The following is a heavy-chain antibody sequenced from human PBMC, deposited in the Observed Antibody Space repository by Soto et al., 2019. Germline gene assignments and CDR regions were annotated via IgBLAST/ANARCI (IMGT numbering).Heavy chain of an antibody. CDR2: IYYSGST. V-gene: IGHV4-31*03. CDR1: GGSISSGGYY. J-gene: IGHJ5*02. D-gene: IGHD3-10*01. CDR3: ARTRLVDTMVRGVIWWFDP. Sequence: SETLSLTCTVSGGSISSGGYYWSWIRQHPGKGLEWIGYIYYSGSTYYNPSLKSRVTISVDTSKNQFSLKLSSVTAADTAVYYCARTRLVDTMVRGVIWWFDPWGQGTLVTVSS.